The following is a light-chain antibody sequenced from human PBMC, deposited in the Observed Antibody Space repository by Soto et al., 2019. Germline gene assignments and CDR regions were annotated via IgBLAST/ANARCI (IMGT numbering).Light chain of an antibody. J-gene: IGLJ1*01. V-gene: IGLV2-8*01. CDR1: SSDVGGYIF. CDR3: VSFAGGTYV. CDR2: DVN. Sequence: QSVLTQPPSASGSPGQSVTISCTGTSSDVGGYIFVSWYQQHPGKAPKLMIYDVNKRPSGVPDRFSGSKSGNTASLTVSGLQAEDEADYYCVSFAGGTYVFGTGTKLTVL.